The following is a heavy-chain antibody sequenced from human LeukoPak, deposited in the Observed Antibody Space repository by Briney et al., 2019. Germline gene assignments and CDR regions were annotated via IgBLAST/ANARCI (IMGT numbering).Heavy chain of an antibody. CDR3: AKDGPSSWYGYYYYYMDV. D-gene: IGHD6-13*01. Sequence: GGSLRLSCAASGFTFSSYSMNWVRQAPGKGLEWVSAISGSGGSTYYADSVKGRFTISRDNSKNTLYLQMNSLRAEDTAVYYCAKDGPSSWYGYYYYYMDVWGKGTTVTVSS. V-gene: IGHV3-23*01. CDR2: ISGSGGST. J-gene: IGHJ6*03. CDR1: GFTFSSYS.